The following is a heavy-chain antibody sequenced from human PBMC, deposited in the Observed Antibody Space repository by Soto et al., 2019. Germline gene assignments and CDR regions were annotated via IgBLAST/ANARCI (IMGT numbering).Heavy chain of an antibody. J-gene: IGHJ4*02. CDR1: GFTFDDYA. D-gene: IGHD5-12*01. CDR2: ISWNSDSV. Sequence: GGSLRLSCAASGFTFDDYAMHWVRQAPGKGLEWVSGISWNSDSVGYADSVKGRFTVSRDNSKSSLSLQMNSLRPEDTAFYYCTKDITSVGPNIVASIKVLDYWGQGTLVTVSS. CDR3: TKDITSVGPNIVASIKVLDY. V-gene: IGHV3-9*01.